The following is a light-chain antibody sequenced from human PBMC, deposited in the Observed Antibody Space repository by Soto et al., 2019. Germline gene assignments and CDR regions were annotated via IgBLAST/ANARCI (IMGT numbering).Light chain of an antibody. CDR3: QQYHNAGST. V-gene: IGKV3-15*01. J-gene: IGKJ1*01. CDR1: QSVSNN. CDR2: GAS. Sequence: IVMTQSPATLSVSPGGRASLSCRASQSVSNNLAWYQQKPGQAPRLLIYGASTRAAGIPGRFSGSGSGTEFTLIISSLQSYDFAVYYCQQYHNAGSTIGQGTKVDIK.